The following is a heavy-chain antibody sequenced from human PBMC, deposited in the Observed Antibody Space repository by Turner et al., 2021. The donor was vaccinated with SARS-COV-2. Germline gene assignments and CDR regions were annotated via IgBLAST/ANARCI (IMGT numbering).Heavy chain of an antibody. CDR2: SSSSSSYI. V-gene: IGHV3-21*01. J-gene: IGHJ6*02. Sequence: EEQLVESGGGLVKPGGSLRLPCSASEFTFGSYIMNWVRQAPGKGLEWVSSSSSSSSYIYYADSVKGRFTISRDNAKDSLYLQMNSLRAEDTAVYYCARGSPGEDFYYSRMGVWGRGTTVTVSS. CDR1: EFTFGSYI. D-gene: IGHD1-1*01. CDR3: ARGSPGEDFYYSRMGV.